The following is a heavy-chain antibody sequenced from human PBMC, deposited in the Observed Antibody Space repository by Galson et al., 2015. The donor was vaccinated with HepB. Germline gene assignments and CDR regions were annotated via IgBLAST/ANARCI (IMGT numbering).Heavy chain of an antibody. V-gene: IGHV3-30*04. J-gene: IGHJ4*02. D-gene: IGHD3-10*02. CDR2: ISYDGSNK. CDR3: ARGKMFGTFDY. Sequence: SLRLSCAASGFTFSSYAMHWVRQAPGKGLEWVAVISYDGSNKYYADSVKGRFTISRDNSKNTLYLQMNSLRAEDTAVYYCARGKMFGTFDYWGQGTLVTVSS. CDR1: GFTFSSYA.